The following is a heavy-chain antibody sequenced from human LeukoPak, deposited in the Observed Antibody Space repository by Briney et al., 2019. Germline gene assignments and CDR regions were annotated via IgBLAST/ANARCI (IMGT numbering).Heavy chain of an antibody. CDR2: IWHDGSKK. V-gene: IGHV3-33*01. CDR3: AAYYYDSSGYDLRFY. Sequence: GRSLRLSCAASGFTFSNYGMHWVRQAPGKGLEWVAVIWHDGSKKYHADSVKGRFTISRDNSKNTLNLQMNSLRVEDTAVYYCAAYYYDSSGYDLRFYWGQGTLVTVSS. J-gene: IGHJ4*02. CDR1: GFTFSNYG. D-gene: IGHD3-22*01.